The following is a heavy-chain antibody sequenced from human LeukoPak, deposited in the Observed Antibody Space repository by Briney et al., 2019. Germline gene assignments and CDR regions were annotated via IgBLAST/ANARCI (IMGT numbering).Heavy chain of an antibody. CDR1: RLTFSNYA. D-gene: IGHD5-12*01. Sequence: GGSLRLSCAASRLTFSNYAMSWVRQAPGQGLQWVSVISGTGGNTYYADSVKGRFTISRDDSKSTLYLQMNSLRAEDTAVYYCARASYSGYDFGVWGQGTQVTVSS. CDR3: ARASYSGYDFGV. CDR2: ISGTGGNT. J-gene: IGHJ4*02. V-gene: IGHV3-23*01.